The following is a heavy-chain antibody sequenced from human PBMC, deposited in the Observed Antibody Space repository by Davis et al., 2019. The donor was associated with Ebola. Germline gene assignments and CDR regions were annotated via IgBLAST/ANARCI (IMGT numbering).Heavy chain of an antibody. D-gene: IGHD1-14*01. CDR2: ISGYNGDT. V-gene: IGHV1-18*01. CDR3: ARDKFSGLDV. CDR1: GYTFTRYG. Sequence: ASVKVSCKASGYTFTRYGISWLRQAPGQWLEWMGWISGYNGDTNYAQKLQGRVTMTTDTSTSTAYMELRSLRSDDTAVYYCARDKFSGLDVWGQGTTVTVSS. J-gene: IGHJ6*02.